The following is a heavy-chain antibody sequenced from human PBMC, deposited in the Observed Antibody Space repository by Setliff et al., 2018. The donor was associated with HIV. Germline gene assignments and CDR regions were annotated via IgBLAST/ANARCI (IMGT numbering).Heavy chain of an antibody. CDR1: GFTFSSYW. CDR3: ASHFGYCSSTSCEGY. Sequence: GVLKLSCAASGFTFSSYWMSWVRQAPGKGLEWVANIKQDVSEKYYMASVKGRFTISRDNTKNSLYLQMNSLRAEDTAVYYCASHFGYCSSTSCEGYWGQGALVTVSS. J-gene: IGHJ4*02. V-gene: IGHV3-7*05. CDR2: IKQDVSEK. D-gene: IGHD2-2*01.